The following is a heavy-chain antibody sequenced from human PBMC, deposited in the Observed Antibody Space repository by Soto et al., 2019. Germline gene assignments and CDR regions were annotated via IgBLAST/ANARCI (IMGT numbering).Heavy chain of an antibody. V-gene: IGHV1-3*01. CDR2: INAGNGNT. CDR3: ATAIADDAFDI. D-gene: IGHD2-2*01. CDR1: GYTFTSYA. J-gene: IGHJ3*02. Sequence: GASVKVSCKASGYTFTSYAMHWVRQAPGQRLEWMGWINAGNGNTKYSQKFQGRVTITRDTSASTAYMELSSLRSEDTAVYSCATAIADDAFDIWGRGTMVTVSS.